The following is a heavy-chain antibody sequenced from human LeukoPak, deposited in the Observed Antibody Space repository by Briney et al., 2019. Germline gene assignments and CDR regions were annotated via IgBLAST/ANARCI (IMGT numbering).Heavy chain of an antibody. CDR1: GYTFTGYY. V-gene: IGHV1-2*06. Sequence: ASVKVSCKASGYTFTGYYMHWVRQAPGQGLEWMGRINPNSGGTNYAQKFQGRVTMTRDTSISTAYMKLSRLRSDDTAVYYCARDSGRFGEEYYYYYYYMDVWGKGTTVTVSS. CDR3: ARDSGRFGEEYYYYYYYMDV. D-gene: IGHD3-10*01. J-gene: IGHJ6*03. CDR2: INPNSGGT.